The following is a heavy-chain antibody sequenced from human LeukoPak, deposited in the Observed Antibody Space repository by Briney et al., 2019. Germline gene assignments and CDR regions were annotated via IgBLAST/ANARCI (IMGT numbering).Heavy chain of an antibody. CDR2: MNPNSGNT. CDR3: ARAMTMVRGVPDY. Sequence: GASVKVSCKASGYTFTGYYMHWVRQAPGQGLEWMGWMNPNSGNTGYAQKYQGRVTMTRNTSISTAYMELSSLRSEDTAVYYCARAMTMVRGVPDYWGQGTLVTVSS. D-gene: IGHD3-10*01. J-gene: IGHJ4*02. CDR1: GYTFTGYY. V-gene: IGHV1-8*02.